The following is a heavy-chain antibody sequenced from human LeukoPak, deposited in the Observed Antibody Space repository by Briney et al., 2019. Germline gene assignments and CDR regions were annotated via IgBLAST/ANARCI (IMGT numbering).Heavy chain of an antibody. CDR2: ISSYNANT. CDR1: GYTFTSYG. D-gene: IGHD3-3*01. V-gene: IGHV1-18*01. CDR3: ARGLYYDFWSGYYPYYYYGMDV. Sequence: ASVKVSCKASGYTFTSYGISWVRQAPGQGLEWMGWISSYNANTNYAQKLQGRVTMTTDTSTSTAYMELRSLRSDDTAVYYCARGLYYDFWSGYYPYYYYGMDVWGQGTTVTVSS. J-gene: IGHJ6*02.